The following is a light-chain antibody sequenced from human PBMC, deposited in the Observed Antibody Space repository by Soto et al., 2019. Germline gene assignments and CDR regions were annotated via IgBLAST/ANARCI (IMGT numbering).Light chain of an antibody. V-gene: IGLV1-40*01. CDR3: HSYDVSLSGPV. CDR1: SSNIGAGYD. Sequence: QSVLTQPPSASGAPGQRVTISCTGSSSNIGAGYDVHWYQQLPGTAPKVLIYDNNNRPSGVPDRFSGSKSGNSASLAITGLQAEDEADYYCHSYDVSLSGPVFGGGTKLTVL. J-gene: IGLJ2*01. CDR2: DNN.